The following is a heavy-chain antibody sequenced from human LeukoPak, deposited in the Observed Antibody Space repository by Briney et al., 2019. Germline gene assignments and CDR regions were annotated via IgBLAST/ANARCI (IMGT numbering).Heavy chain of an antibody. V-gene: IGHV3-11*06. CDR2: ISSSSSYI. J-gene: IGHJ4*02. Sequence: GGSLRLSCAASGFTFSDYYMSWIRQAPGKGLEWVSYISSSSSYIYYADSVKGRFTISRDNAKNSLYLQMNSLRAEDTAVYYCARTRLSSSSDYWGQGTLVTVSS. CDR1: GFTFSDYY. D-gene: IGHD6-6*01. CDR3: ARTRLSSSSDY.